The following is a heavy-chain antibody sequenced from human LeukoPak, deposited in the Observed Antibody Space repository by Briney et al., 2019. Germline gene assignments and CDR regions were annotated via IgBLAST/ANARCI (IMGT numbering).Heavy chain of an antibody. J-gene: IGHJ6*02. CDR2: INHNGDVN. CDR3: ARGGGLDV. D-gene: IGHD3-16*01. Sequence: GGSLRLSCAASGFTFSSYWMNWARQAPGKGLEWVASINHNGDVNYYVDSVKGRFTIPRDNAKNSLYLQMSNLRAEDTAVYFCARGGGLDVWGQGATVTVSS. V-gene: IGHV3-7*03. CDR1: GFTFSSYW.